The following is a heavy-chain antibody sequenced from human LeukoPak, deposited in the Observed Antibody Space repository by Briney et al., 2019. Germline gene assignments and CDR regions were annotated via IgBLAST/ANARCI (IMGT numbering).Heavy chain of an antibody. V-gene: IGHV4-39*07. D-gene: IGHD3-9*01. CDR1: GGSISSSSYY. CDR3: ARAGYDILTGSVFWFDP. Sequence: SETLSLTCTVSGGSISSSSYYWGWIRQPPGKGLEWIGSIYYSGSTYYNPSLKSRVTISVDTSKNQFSLKLSSVTAADTAVYYCARAGYDILTGSVFWFDPWGQGTLVTVSS. J-gene: IGHJ5*02. CDR2: IYYSGST.